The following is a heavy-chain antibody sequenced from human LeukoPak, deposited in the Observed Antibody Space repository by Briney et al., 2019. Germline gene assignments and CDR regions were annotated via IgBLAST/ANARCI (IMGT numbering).Heavy chain of an antibody. Sequence: GGSLRLSCAASGFTFSSYEMNWVRQAPGKGLEWVSYISSSGSTIYYADSVKGRFTISRDNAKNSLYLQMNSLRAEDTAVYYCARSGGVLRYFDWSPGYYGMDVWGQGTTVTVSS. J-gene: IGHJ6*02. CDR3: ARSGGVLRYFDWSPGYYGMDV. V-gene: IGHV3-48*03. CDR2: ISSSGSTI. D-gene: IGHD3-9*01. CDR1: GFTFSSYE.